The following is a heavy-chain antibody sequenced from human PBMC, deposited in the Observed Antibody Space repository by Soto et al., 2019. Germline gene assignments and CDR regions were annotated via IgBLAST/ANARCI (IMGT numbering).Heavy chain of an antibody. J-gene: IGHJ6*02. CDR1: GGSINSYY. Sequence: SETLSLTCNVSGGSINSYYWNWIRQPPGKGLEWIGEINHSGSTNYNPSLKSRVTISVDTSKNQFSLKLSSVTAADTAVYYCARGRVRGIAVAGRGRRGVYGMDVWGQGTTVTVS. CDR2: INHSGST. V-gene: IGHV4-34*01. CDR3: ARGRVRGIAVAGRGRRGVYGMDV. D-gene: IGHD6-19*01.